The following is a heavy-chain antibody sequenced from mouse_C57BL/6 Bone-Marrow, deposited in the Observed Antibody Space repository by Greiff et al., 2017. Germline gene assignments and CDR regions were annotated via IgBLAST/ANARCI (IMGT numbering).Heavy chain of an antibody. D-gene: IGHD1-1*01. CDR3: ARSDYDYGSSYGYFDV. CDR2: IYPRSGNT. Sequence: QVQLQQSGAELARPGASVKLSCTASGYTFTSYGISWVKQRPGQGLEWIGEIYPRSGNTYYNEKFKGKATLTADKSSSTAYLELRSLTSEDSAVYVCARSDYDYGSSYGYFDVWGTGTTVTVSS. CDR1: GYTFTSYG. J-gene: IGHJ1*03. V-gene: IGHV1-81*01.